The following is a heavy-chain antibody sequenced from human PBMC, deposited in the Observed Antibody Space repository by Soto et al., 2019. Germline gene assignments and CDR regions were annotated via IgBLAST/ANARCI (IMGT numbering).Heavy chain of an antibody. J-gene: IGHJ4*02. Sequence: QVQLVESGGGVVQPGRSLRLSCAASGFTFSSYGMHLVRQAPGKWLEWVAVISYDGSNKYYADSVKGRFTISRDNSKNTLYLQMNSLRADDTAVYYCAKGSSSQTYFDYWGQGTLVTVSS. CDR3: AKGSSSQTYFDY. CDR1: GFTFSSYG. D-gene: IGHD6-13*01. CDR2: ISYDGSNK. V-gene: IGHV3-30*18.